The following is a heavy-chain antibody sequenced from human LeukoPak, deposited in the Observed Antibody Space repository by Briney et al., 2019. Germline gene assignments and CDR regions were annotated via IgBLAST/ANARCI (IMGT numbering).Heavy chain of an antibody. J-gene: IGHJ4*02. V-gene: IGHV4-28*01. CDR2: IYYSGST. Sequence: SDTLSLTCAVSGYSISSSNWWGWIRQPPGKGLEWIGYIYYSGSTYYNPSLKSRVTISVDTSKNQFSLKLSSVTAADTAVYYCARSSGYYDSSGYVYWGQGTLVTVSS. CDR3: ARSSGYYDSSGYVY. D-gene: IGHD3-22*01. CDR1: GYSISSSNW.